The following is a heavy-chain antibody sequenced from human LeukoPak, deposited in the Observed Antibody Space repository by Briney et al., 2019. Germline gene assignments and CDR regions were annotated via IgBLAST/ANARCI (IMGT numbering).Heavy chain of an antibody. Sequence: TPSETLSLTCTVSGDSISTYYWSWIRQPPGKGLEWIGRIYTSGSTNYNPSLKSRVTMSVDTSKNQFSLKLSSVTAADTAVYYCARATWELLTAFDYWGQGTLVTVSS. D-gene: IGHD1-26*01. V-gene: IGHV4-4*07. J-gene: IGHJ4*02. CDR1: GDSISTYY. CDR2: IYTSGST. CDR3: ARATWELLTAFDY.